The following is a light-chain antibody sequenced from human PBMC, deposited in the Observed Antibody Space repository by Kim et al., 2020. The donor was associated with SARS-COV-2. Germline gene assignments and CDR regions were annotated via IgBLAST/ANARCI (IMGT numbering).Light chain of an antibody. Sequence: DIVMTQSPDSLAVSLGERATINCKSSQSVLYTSNNKNYLAWFQQKPGQPPQLLIYWASARESGVPDRFSGSGSGADFTLTISSLQAEDVAVYYCQQYYRTPWTFGQGTKVDIK. J-gene: IGKJ1*01. V-gene: IGKV4-1*01. CDR1: QSVLYTSNNKNY. CDR2: WAS. CDR3: QQYYRTPWT.